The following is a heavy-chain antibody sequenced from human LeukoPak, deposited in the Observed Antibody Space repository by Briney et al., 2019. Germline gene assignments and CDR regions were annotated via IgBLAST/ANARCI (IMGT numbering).Heavy chain of an antibody. CDR3: ARAGYCSSTSCYITNYGMDV. CDR1: GYTFTSYD. V-gene: IGHV1-8*01. D-gene: IGHD2-2*02. CDR2: MNPNSGNT. Sequence: ASVKVPCKASGYTFTSYDINWVRQATGQGLEWMGWMNPNSGNTGYAQKFQGRVTMTRNTSISTAYMELSSLRSEDTAVYYCARAGYCSSTSCYITNYGMDVWGQGTTVTVSS. J-gene: IGHJ6*02.